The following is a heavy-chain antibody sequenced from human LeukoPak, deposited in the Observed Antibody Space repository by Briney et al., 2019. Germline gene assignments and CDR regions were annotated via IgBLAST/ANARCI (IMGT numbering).Heavy chain of an antibody. V-gene: IGHV4-61*02. Sequence: SQTLSLTCTVCGGSISSGSYYWSWIRQPAGKGLEWIGRIYTSGSTNYNPSLKSRVTISVDTSKNQFSLKLSSVTAADTAVYYCARDPSIAVAGTGFDYWGQGTLVTVSS. D-gene: IGHD6-19*01. CDR1: GGSISSGSYY. CDR3: ARDPSIAVAGTGFDY. J-gene: IGHJ4*02. CDR2: IYTSGST.